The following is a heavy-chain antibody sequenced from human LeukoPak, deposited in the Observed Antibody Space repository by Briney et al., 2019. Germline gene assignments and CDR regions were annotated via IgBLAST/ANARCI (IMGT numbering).Heavy chain of an antibody. D-gene: IGHD6-13*01. CDR2: INAGNGNT. V-gene: IGHV1-3*01. J-gene: IGHJ4*02. CDR1: GYTFTSYA. CDR3: ARVRSIAAADGGYDY. Sequence: ASVTVSFKSSGYTFTSYAMNWVRPAPGQRLEWMGWINAGNGNTKYSQKFQGRVTITRDTSASTAYMELSSLRSEDTAVYYCARVRSIAAADGGYDYWGQGTLVTVSS.